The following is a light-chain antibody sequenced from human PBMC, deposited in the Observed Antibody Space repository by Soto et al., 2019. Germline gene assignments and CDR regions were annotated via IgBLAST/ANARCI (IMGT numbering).Light chain of an antibody. CDR1: SSDIGGYNY. CDR2: EVS. V-gene: IGLV2-8*01. J-gene: IGLJ1*01. CDR3: ISYAASGTHV. Sequence: QSVLTQPPSASGSPGQSVTISCTGTSSDIGGYNYVSWYQQHPGKAPKLMIYEVSKRPSGVPDRFSGSKSGNTASLTVSGLQAEDEADYYCISYAASGTHVFGTGTKVTVL.